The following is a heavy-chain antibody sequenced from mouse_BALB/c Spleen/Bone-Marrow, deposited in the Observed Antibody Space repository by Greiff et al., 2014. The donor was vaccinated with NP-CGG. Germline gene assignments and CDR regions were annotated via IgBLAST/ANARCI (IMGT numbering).Heavy chain of an antibody. D-gene: IGHD1-1*01. V-gene: IGHV1-7*01. J-gene: IGHJ3*01. CDR1: GYTFTNYW. Sequence: QVQLKESGAELAKPGASVKMSCKASGYTFTNYWMHWVKQRPGQGLEWIGYINPSTGYTEYNQKFKDKATLTADKSSSTAYMQLSSLISEDSSVFYCTRRAYGGSYGFAYWGQGTLVTVSA. CDR3: TRRAYGGSYGFAY. CDR2: INPSTGYT.